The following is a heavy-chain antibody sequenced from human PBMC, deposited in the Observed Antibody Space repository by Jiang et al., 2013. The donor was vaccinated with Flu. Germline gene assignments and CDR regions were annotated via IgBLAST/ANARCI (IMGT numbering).Heavy chain of an antibody. D-gene: IGHD6-19*01. CDR1: GDSVSSNSAA. Sequence: QTLSLTCAISGDSVSSNSAAWNWIRQSPSRGLEWLGRTYYRSKWYNDYAVSVKSRITINPDTSKNQFSLQLNSVTPEDTAVYYCAREAAVAGRTVYYYYYGMDVWGQGTTVTVSS. CDR3: AREAAVAGRTVYYYYYGMDV. CDR2: TYYRSKWYN. V-gene: IGHV6-1*01. J-gene: IGHJ6*02.